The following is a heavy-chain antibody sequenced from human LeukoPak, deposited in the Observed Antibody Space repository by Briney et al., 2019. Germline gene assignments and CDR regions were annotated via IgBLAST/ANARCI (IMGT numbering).Heavy chain of an antibody. CDR3: ARAHRPPTIENRWFDP. D-gene: IGHD5-12*01. J-gene: IGHJ5*02. CDR2: INHSGSS. V-gene: IGHV4-34*01. Sequence: PSETLSLTCAVYGGSFSGYYWSWIRQPPGKGLEWIGEINHSGSSNYNPSLKSRVTISVDTSKNQFSLKLSSVTAADTAVYYCARAHRPPTIENRWFDPWGQGTLVTVSS. CDR1: GGSFSGYY.